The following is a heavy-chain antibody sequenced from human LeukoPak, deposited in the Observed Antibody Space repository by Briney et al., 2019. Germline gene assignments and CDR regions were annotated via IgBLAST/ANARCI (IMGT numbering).Heavy chain of an antibody. D-gene: IGHD2-15*01. V-gene: IGHV1-2*02. CDR3: ARDSGEIPLLAY. CDR1: GYTFTDYY. CDR2: INPNDGDT. Sequence: ASVKVSCKASGYTFTDYYMHWVRQAPGQGFEWMGWINPNDGDTNYAQKFQGRVTMTRDTSISTAHMEVSRLRSDDTAVYYCARDSGEIPLLAYWGQGTLVTVSS. J-gene: IGHJ4*02.